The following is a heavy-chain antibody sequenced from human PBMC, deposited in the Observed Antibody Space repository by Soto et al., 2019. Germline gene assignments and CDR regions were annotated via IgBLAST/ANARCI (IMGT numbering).Heavy chain of an antibody. J-gene: IGHJ6*03. CDR1: GFSLSTSGVG. CDR2: IYWDDDK. Sequence: SGPTLVKPTQTLTLTCTFSGFSLSTSGVGVGWIRQPPGKALEWLALIYWDDDKRYSPSLKSRLTITKDTSKNQVVLTMTNMDPVDTATYYCAHIRFGLGYCTNGVCSPYYYMDVWGKGTTVTVSS. D-gene: IGHD2-8*01. V-gene: IGHV2-5*02. CDR3: AHIRFGLGYCTNGVCSPYYYMDV.